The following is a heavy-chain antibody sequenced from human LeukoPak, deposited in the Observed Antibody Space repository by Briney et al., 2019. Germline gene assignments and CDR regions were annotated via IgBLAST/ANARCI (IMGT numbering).Heavy chain of an antibody. J-gene: IGHJ6*03. D-gene: IGHD3-10*01. CDR2: INTNTGNP. V-gene: IGHV7-4-1*02. CDR1: GYTFTSYA. Sequence: ASVKVSCKASGYTFTSYAMNWVRQGPGQGLEWMGWINTNTGNPTYAQGFTGRFVFSLDTSVSTAYLQISSLKAEDTAVYYCARARPTMVRGVIGRAPNYYYIDVWGKGTTVTVSS. CDR3: ARARPTMVRGVIGRAPNYYYIDV.